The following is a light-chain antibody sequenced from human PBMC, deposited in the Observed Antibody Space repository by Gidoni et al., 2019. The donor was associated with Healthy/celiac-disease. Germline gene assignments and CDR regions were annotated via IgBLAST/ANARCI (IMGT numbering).Light chain of an antibody. J-gene: IGLJ2*01. Sequence: SYVLTQPPSVSVSPGQTASITCSGDKLGNKYVCWYQQKPGQSPLLVIYQDTKRPSGIPERFSGSNSGNTATLTISGTQAMDEADYYCQAWDSSSVVFGGGTRLTVL. CDR2: QDT. CDR3: QAWDSSSVV. CDR1: KLGNKY. V-gene: IGLV3-1*01.